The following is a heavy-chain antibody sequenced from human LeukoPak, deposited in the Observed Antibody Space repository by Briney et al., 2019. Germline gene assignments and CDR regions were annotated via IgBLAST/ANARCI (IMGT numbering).Heavy chain of an antibody. Sequence: SGGSLRLSCAASGFTFGTYTMHWVRQAPGKGLEWMAVISYNGGFKYHADSVKGRFSISRDNSENTQYLQMNSLRAEDTALYYCARERDGFDIWGQGTVVTVS. J-gene: IGHJ3*02. V-gene: IGHV3-30*01. CDR3: ARERDGFDI. CDR1: GFTFGTYT. CDR2: ISYNGGFK.